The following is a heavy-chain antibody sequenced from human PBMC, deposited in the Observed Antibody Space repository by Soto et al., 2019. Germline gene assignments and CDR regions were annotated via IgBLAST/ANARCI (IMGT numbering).Heavy chain of an antibody. Sequence: PGGSLRLSCAASGFTFSSYGMHWVRQAPGKGLEWVAVIWYDGSNKYYADSVKGRFTISRDNSKNTLYLQMNSLRAEDTAVYYCARGPHRASGWYPNWGQGTLVTVSS. CDR3: ARGPHRASGWYPN. V-gene: IGHV3-33*01. D-gene: IGHD6-19*01. CDR2: IWYDGSNK. J-gene: IGHJ4*02. CDR1: GFTFSSYG.